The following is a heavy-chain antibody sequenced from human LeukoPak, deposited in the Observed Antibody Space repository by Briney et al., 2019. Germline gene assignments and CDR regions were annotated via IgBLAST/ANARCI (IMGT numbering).Heavy chain of an antibody. V-gene: IGHV1-8*03. CDR3: ARGVGGEGEYWGYYFDY. J-gene: IGHJ4*02. D-gene: IGHD2-21*01. Sequence: FQGRVTITRDTSIRTAYMEVSSLRSEDTAVYYCARGVGGEGEYWGYYFDYWGQGTLVTVSS.